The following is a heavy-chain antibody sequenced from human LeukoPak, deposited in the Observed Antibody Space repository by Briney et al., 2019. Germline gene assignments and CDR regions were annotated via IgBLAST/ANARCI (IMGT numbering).Heavy chain of an antibody. J-gene: IGHJ6*02. CDR1: GYTFTSHD. V-gene: IGHV1-8*01. D-gene: IGHD6-6*01. CDR3: ARAGSSPWYYYYGMDV. Sequence: ASVEVSCKASGYTFTSHDINWVRQATGQGLEWMGWMNPNSGNTGYAQKFQGGVTMTRNTSISTAYMELSSLRSEDTAVYYCARAGSSPWYYYYGMDVWGQGTTVTVSS. CDR2: MNPNSGNT.